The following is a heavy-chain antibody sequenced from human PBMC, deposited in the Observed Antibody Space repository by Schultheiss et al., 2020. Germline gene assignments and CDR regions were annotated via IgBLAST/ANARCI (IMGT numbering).Heavy chain of an antibody. CDR3: ARRGSGYPRGGMDV. V-gene: IGHV4-59*05. Sequence: SETLSLTCTVSGGSISSYYWSWIRQPPGKGLEWIGSIYYSGSTYYNPSLKSRVTISVDTSKNQFSLKLSSVTAADTAVYYCARRGSGYPRGGMDVWGQGTTVTVSS. CDR2: IYYSGST. CDR1: GGSISSYY. J-gene: IGHJ6*02. D-gene: IGHD3-3*01.